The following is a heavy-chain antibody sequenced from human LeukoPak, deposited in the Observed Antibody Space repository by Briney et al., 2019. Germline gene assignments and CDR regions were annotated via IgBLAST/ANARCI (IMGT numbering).Heavy chain of an antibody. CDR1: GFTFSSYS. V-gene: IGHV3-48*04. CDR2: ISVSTTMI. J-gene: IGHJ4*02. Sequence: GGSLRLSCAASGFTFSSYSMNWVRQAPGKGLEWVSYISVSTTMIYYADSVKGRFTISRDNAKNSLYLQMNSLRAEDTAVYYCAREIPDDVLLWFGESYGQTDQDYWGQGTLVTVSS. CDR3: AREIPDDVLLWFGESYGQTDQDY. D-gene: IGHD3-10*01.